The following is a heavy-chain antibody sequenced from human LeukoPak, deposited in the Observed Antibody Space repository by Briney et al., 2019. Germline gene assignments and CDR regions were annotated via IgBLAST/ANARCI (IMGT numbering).Heavy chain of an antibody. CDR2: INEDGSVK. CDR3: ARDSGYNAFDI. CDR1: GFTFSTSW. Sequence: GASLRLSCAASGFTFSTSWVTWVRQAPGKELEWLGNINEDGSVKNYVDSVKGRFTTSRDNAWNSLYLLMHSLRADDTAVYYCARDSGYNAFDIWGQGTMVTVPS. V-gene: IGHV3-7*01. J-gene: IGHJ3*02. D-gene: IGHD5-12*01.